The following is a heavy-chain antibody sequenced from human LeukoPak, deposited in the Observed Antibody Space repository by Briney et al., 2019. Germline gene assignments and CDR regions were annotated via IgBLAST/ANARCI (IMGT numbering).Heavy chain of an antibody. CDR2: IFHRGST. CDR3: ARVLSAYYNYGMDV. D-gene: IGHD3-16*02. CDR1: GGSISSGDYS. Sequence: SQTLSLTCAVSGGSISSGDYSWTWIRQPPGKGLEWIAYIFHRGSTHYNPSLKSRVTMSEDRSKNQFSLKVRSVTAADTAVYYCARVLSAYYNYGMDVWGQGTTVTVCS. J-gene: IGHJ6*02. V-gene: IGHV4-30-2*01.